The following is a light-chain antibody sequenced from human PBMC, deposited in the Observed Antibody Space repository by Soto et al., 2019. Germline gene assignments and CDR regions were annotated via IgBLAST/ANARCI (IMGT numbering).Light chain of an antibody. CDR2: DVS. CDR1: SSEIGGYNY. J-gene: IGLJ1*01. Sequence: QSALTQPASVSWSPGQSITISCTGTSSEIGGYNYVSWYQQHPGKAPKFMIYDVSNRPSGVSNRFSGSKSGNTASLTISGLEAEDEADYYCCSYTTSNTRQIVFGTGTKSPS. V-gene: IGLV2-14*01. CDR3: CSYTTSNTRQIV.